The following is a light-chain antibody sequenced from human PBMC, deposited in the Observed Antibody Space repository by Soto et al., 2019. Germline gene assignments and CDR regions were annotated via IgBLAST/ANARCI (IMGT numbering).Light chain of an antibody. J-gene: IGKJ1*01. CDR3: QQSYSTPWT. Sequence: DIQMTQSPSSLSASVGDRVTITCRASQSISSYLNWYQQKPGKAPKLLIYAASSLHRGVPSRFSCSGSGTXXXXXISSLQPEDFATYYCQQSYSTPWTFGQGTKVEIK. V-gene: IGKV1-39*01. CDR1: QSISSY. CDR2: AAS.